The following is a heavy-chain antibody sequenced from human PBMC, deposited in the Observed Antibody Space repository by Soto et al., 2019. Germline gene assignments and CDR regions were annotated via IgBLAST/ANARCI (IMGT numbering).Heavy chain of an antibody. J-gene: IGHJ4*02. CDR1: GFTFSSYW. CDR3: ARGGFYFDF. V-gene: IGHV3-74*01. Sequence: GGSLRLSCAASGFTFSSYWMQWVRQAPGKGLVWVSHINTDGSSTSYADSVKGRFTVSRDNAKNTLYLQMNSLRAEDTAVYYCARGGFYFDFWGQGALVTVSS. CDR2: INTDGSST.